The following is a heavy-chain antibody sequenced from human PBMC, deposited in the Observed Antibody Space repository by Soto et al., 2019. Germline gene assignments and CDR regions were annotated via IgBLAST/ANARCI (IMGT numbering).Heavy chain of an antibody. D-gene: IGHD6-13*01. CDR2: INAGNGAT. Sequence: ASVKVSCKASGYTFTTYAMHWVRQAPGQRLEWMGWINAGNGATKYSQNFQDRVTIARDTSANTAFMELSSLRSEDTAVYYCARGSAADGPYYFDYWAQGTLVTVSS. CDR1: GYTFTTYA. J-gene: IGHJ4*02. CDR3: ARGSAADGPYYFDY. V-gene: IGHV1-3*01.